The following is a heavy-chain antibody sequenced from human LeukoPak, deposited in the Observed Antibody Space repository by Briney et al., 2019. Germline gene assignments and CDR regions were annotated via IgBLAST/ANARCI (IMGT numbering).Heavy chain of an antibody. D-gene: IGHD5-18*01. CDR1: GFTFSNYS. J-gene: IGHJ4*02. CDR2: ISSRSSYI. CDR3: ARRAKNGYNYGSSFDY. V-gene: IGHV3-21*01. Sequence: GGSLRLSCAASGFTFSNYSMNRVRQAPGRGLEWVSSISSRSSYIYYADSVKGRFTISRDNVKNSLYLQMNSLRAEDTAVYYCARRAKNGYNYGSSFDYWGQGTLVTVSS.